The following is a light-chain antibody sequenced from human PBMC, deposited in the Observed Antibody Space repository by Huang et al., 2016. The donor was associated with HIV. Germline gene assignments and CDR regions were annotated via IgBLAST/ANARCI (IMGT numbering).Light chain of an antibody. Sequence: EIVLTQSPATLSLSPGERATLTCRASQSVNTFLAWYQQKPGQASRLLVYNAANRATGIPARCSGSGSGTDFTPTISSLEPEDFAVYYCQQRSNRPLTFGGGTKVEIK. CDR3: QQRSNRPLT. CDR2: NAA. J-gene: IGKJ4*01. V-gene: IGKV3-11*01. CDR1: QSVNTF.